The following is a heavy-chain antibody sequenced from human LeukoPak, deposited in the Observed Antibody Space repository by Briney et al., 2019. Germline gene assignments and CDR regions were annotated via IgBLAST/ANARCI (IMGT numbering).Heavy chain of an antibody. CDR1: GGSISSYY. CDR2: IYYSGST. Sequence: PSETLSLTCTVSGGSISSYYWSWIRQPPGKGLEWIGYIYYSGSTNYNPSLKSRVTISVDTSKHQFSLKLSSVTAADTAVYYCARETIDSSGYFDYWGQGTLVTVSS. J-gene: IGHJ4*02. CDR3: ARETIDSSGYFDY. D-gene: IGHD3-22*01. V-gene: IGHV4-59*01.